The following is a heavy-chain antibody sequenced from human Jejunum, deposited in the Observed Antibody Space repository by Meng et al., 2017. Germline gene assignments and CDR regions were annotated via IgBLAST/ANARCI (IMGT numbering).Heavy chain of an antibody. CDR3: ARDWGCRDGSCFSGLLEY. Sequence: QLQLQESGPGLVKPSGTLSLTFGVSGGSISSSNRWSWVRQSPGKGLEWIGEMYHGGDTNYNPSLETRVTISTDTSRNEFSLKLRSVTAADTAVYYCARDWGCRDGSCFSGLLEYWGQGILVTVYS. CDR2: MYHGGDT. V-gene: IGHV4-4*02. D-gene: IGHD2-15*01. CDR1: GGSISSSNR. J-gene: IGHJ4*02.